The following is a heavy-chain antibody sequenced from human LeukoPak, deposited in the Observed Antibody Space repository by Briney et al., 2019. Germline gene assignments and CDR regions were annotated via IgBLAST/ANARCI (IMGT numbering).Heavy chain of an antibody. Sequence: GGSLRLSCAASGFTFDDYGMSWVRQAPGKGLVWVSRINSDGSSTSYADSVKGRFTISRDNAKNTLYLQMNSLRAEDTAVYYCAREAVTNTLLYYYYYMDVWGKGTTVTVSS. V-gene: IGHV3-74*01. CDR1: GFTFDDYG. CDR2: INSDGSST. D-gene: IGHD4-11*01. CDR3: AREAVTNTLLYYYYYMDV. J-gene: IGHJ6*03.